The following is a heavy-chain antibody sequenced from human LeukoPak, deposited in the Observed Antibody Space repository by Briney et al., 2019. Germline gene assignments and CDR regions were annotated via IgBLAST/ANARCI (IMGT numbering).Heavy chain of an antibody. CDR3: AKDKYSSTSIDC. V-gene: IGHV3-30*02. J-gene: IGHJ4*02. Sequence: GGSLRLSCTASGFTFSSNGMHWVRQAPGKGLERVAHLWNDGSNKGYGASVKGRFTISRDNSKNTLYLQMNSLRAEDTAIYYCAKDKYSSTSIDCWGQGTLVTVSS. CDR2: LWNDGSNK. D-gene: IGHD6-13*01. CDR1: GFTFSSNG.